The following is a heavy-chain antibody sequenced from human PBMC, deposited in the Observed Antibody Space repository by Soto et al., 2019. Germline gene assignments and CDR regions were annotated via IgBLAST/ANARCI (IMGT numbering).Heavy chain of an antibody. V-gene: IGHV3-23*01. CDR3: AKARDRYGSSDY. CDR2: VSGSGGST. J-gene: IGHJ4*01. CDR1: GFTFSSYV. D-gene: IGHD3-10*01. Sequence: PGGSLRLSCATSGFTFSSYVMSWVRQAPGKGLEWVSGVSGSGGSTYYADSVKGRFTVSRDNSKNTLYLQMNSLRAEDTAIYYCAKARDRYGSSDYWGHGTLVTVS.